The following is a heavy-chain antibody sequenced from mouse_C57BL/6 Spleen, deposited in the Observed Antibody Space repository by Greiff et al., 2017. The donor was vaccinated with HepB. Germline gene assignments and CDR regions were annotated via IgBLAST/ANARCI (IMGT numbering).Heavy chain of an antibody. Sequence: EVQRVESGGGLVKPGGSLKLSCAASGFTFSDYGMHWVRQAPEKGLEWVAYISSGSSTIYYADTVKGRFTISRDNAKNTLFLQMTSLRSEDTAMYYCARADYAAWFAYWGQGTLVTVSA. CDR1: GFTFSDYG. V-gene: IGHV5-17*01. J-gene: IGHJ3*01. CDR2: ISSGSSTI. D-gene: IGHD2-4*01. CDR3: ARADYAAWFAY.